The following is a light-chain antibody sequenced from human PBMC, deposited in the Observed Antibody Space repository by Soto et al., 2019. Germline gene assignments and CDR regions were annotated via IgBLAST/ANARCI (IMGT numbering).Light chain of an antibody. J-gene: IGLJ2*01. CDR3: QVWDSSSDHVV. CDR1: NIGSKS. CDR2: YDS. V-gene: IGLV3-21*04. Sequence: SYELTQPPSVSVAPGKTARITCGRNNIGSKSVQWYQQKAGQAPVLVIYYDSDRPSGIPERFSGSNSGNTATLTISRVEAGDEADYYCQVWDSSSDHVVFGGGTKLTVL.